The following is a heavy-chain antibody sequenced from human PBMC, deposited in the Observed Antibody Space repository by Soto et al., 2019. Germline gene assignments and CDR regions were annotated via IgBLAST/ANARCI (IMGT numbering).Heavy chain of an antibody. D-gene: IGHD5-18*01. V-gene: IGHV1-69*01. CDR1: GGTFSSYA. J-gene: IGHJ6*02. CDR3: ARGGVDTAMVTSRLPYYYYGMDV. Sequence: QVQLVQSGAEVKKPGSSVKVSCKASGGTFSSYAISWVRQAPGQGLEWMGGFIPIFGTAYYAQKFQGRVTITGDESTSTADMELSSLRSEDTAVYYFARGGVDTAMVTSRLPYYYYGMDVWGQGTTVTVSS. CDR2: FIPIFGTA.